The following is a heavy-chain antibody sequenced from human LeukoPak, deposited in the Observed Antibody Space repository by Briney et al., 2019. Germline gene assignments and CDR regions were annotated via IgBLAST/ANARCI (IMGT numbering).Heavy chain of an antibody. V-gene: IGHV3-53*01. CDR1: GFTVSSNY. CDR3: ARARQRGYSGYDTVEY. J-gene: IGHJ4*02. CDR2: IHSGGST. D-gene: IGHD5-12*01. Sequence: PGGSLRLSCAASGFTVSSNYMSWVRQAPGKGLEWVSVIHSGGSTYYADSVKGRFTISRDNSKNTLYLQMNSLRAEDTAVYYCARARQRGYSGYDTVEYWGQGTLVTVSS.